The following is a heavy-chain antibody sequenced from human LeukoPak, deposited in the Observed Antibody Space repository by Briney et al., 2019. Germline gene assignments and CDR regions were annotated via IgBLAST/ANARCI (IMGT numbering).Heavy chain of an antibody. CDR3: ARGRPTDHRGSGYLGDY. Sequence: ASVKVSGRASGGTFSSYAISWVRQAPGQGLEWMGGIIPIFGTANYAQKFQGRVTITTDESTSTAYMELSSMRSEDTAVYYCARGRPTDHRGSGYLGDYWGQGTLVTVSS. V-gene: IGHV1-69*05. CDR2: IIPIFGTA. D-gene: IGHD3-3*01. CDR1: GGTFSSYA. J-gene: IGHJ4*02.